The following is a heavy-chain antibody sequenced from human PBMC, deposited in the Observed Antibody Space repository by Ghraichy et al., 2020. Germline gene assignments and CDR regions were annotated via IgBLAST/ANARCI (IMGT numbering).Heavy chain of an antibody. CDR2: VIPYSGTT. D-gene: IGHD2-2*01. J-gene: IGHJ6*02. V-gene: IGHV1-69*06. CDR3: ATSTIAVVPIVIFRKYYYYGLDV. CDR1: RDTFTSYS. Sequence: SVKVSCKASRDTFTSYSITWVRQAPGQGLEWMGGVIPYSGTTDYAQKFQGRVTITADRSTTTAYMELLSLRSEDTAVYYCATSTIAVVPIVIFRKYYYYGLDVWGQGTTVTVSS.